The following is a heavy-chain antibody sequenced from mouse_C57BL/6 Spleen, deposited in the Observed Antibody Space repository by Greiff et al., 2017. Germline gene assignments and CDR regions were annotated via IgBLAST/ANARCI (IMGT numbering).Heavy chain of an antibody. Sequence: EVQVVESGGGLVKPGGSLKLSCAASGFTFSDYGMHWVRQAPEKGLEWVAYISSGSSTIYYADTVKGRFPISRDNAKNTLFLQMTSLRSEDTAMYYCARKLRYWYFDVWGTGTTVTVSS. V-gene: IGHV5-17*01. CDR2: ISSGSSTI. J-gene: IGHJ1*03. CDR3: ARKLRYWYFDV. CDR1: GFTFSDYG. D-gene: IGHD1-1*01.